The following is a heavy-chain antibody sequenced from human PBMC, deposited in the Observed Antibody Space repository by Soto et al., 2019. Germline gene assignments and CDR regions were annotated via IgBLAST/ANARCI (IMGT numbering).Heavy chain of an antibody. D-gene: IGHD6-13*01. Sequence: QVQLQESGPGLVKPSQTLSLTCTVSGGSISSGGYYWSWIRQHPGKGLAWIGYIYYSGSTYYNPSLKSRVNISVDTSKTPFSLKLSSVTAADTAVYYCARGGIAAAAPPDYWGQGTLVTVSS. CDR2: IYYSGST. CDR1: GGSISSGGYY. CDR3: ARGGIAAAAPPDY. V-gene: IGHV4-31*03. J-gene: IGHJ4*02.